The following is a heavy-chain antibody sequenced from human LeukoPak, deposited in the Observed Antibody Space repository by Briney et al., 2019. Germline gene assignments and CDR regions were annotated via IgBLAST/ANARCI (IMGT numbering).Heavy chain of an antibody. CDR1: GYAFTDHD. J-gene: IGHJ4*02. CDR2: INPNTGGT. Sequence: ATVKVCCKGSGYAFTDHDIHWVRRAPGQGFEWMGWINPNTGGTDYAQKFQDRIAISTYPSISTAYMELSRLRSDDTALYYCARDLATIDGIAWYYFENWGQGTLVTVS. D-gene: IGHD5-12*01. CDR3: ARDLATIDGIAWYYFEN. V-gene: IGHV1-2*02.